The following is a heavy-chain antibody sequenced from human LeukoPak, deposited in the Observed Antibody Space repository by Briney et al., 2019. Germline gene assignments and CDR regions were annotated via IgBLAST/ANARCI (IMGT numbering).Heavy chain of an antibody. CDR1: GGSFSGYY. V-gene: IGHV4-34*01. CDR2: INHSGST. D-gene: IGHD6-13*01. CDR3: ARGYSRGIFDY. Sequence: SETLSLTSAVYGGSFSGYYWSWIRQPPGKGLEWIGEINHSGSTNYNPSLKSRVTISVDTSKNQFSLKLSSVTAADTAVYYCARGYSRGIFDYWGQGTLVTVSS. J-gene: IGHJ4*02.